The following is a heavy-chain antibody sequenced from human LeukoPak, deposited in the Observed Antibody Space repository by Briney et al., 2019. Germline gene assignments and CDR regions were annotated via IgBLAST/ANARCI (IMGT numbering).Heavy chain of an antibody. CDR2: ISYDGTNK. CDR1: GFTFSSYA. J-gene: IGHJ4*02. Sequence: GGSLRLSCAASGFTFSSYAMHWVRQAPGKGLEGVAVISYDGTNKYYADSVKGRFTISRDNSKNTLYLQVNSLRAEDTAVYYCARVHWSGGGYFDYWGQGTLVTVSS. V-gene: IGHV3-30*04. CDR3: ARVHWSGGGYFDY. D-gene: IGHD3-10*01.